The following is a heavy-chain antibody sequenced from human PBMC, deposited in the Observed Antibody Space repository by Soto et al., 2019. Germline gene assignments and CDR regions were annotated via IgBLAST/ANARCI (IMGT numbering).Heavy chain of an antibody. V-gene: IGHV4-38-2*01. Sequence: PSETLSLTCAVSGYSISSGYYWGWIRQPPGKGLEWIGSIYHSGSTYYNPSLKSRVTISVDTSKNQFSLKLSSVTAADTAVYYCARYQTDYDFWSGYYNIWGQGTQVTVSS. CDR3: ARYQTDYDFWSGYYNI. CDR2: IYHSGST. D-gene: IGHD3-3*01. J-gene: IGHJ4*02. CDR1: GYSISSGYY.